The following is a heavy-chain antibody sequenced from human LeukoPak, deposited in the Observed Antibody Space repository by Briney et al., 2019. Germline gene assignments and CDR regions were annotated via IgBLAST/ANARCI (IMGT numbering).Heavy chain of an antibody. V-gene: IGHV3-23*01. Sequence: PGGSLRLSCAASGSTFSSYAMSWVRQAPGKGLEWVSAISGSGGSTYYADSVKGRFTISRDNSKNTLYLQMNSLRAEDTAVYYCAKFLGVVPAARYYFDYWGQGTLVTVSS. CDR1: GSTFSSYA. D-gene: IGHD2-2*01. CDR3: AKFLGVVPAARYYFDY. J-gene: IGHJ4*02. CDR2: ISGSGGST.